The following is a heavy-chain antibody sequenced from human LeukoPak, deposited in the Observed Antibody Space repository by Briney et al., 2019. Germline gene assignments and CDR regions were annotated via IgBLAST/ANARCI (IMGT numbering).Heavy chain of an antibody. V-gene: IGHV1-2*04. Sequence: ASVKVSCKASGGTFSSYAISWVRQAPGQGLEWMGWINPNSGGTNYAQKFQGWVTMTRDTSISTAYMELSRLRSDDTAVYYCARGENDYVWGSYRRRYYFDYWGQGTLVTVSS. J-gene: IGHJ4*02. D-gene: IGHD3-16*02. CDR3: ARGENDYVWGSYRRRYYFDY. CDR2: INPNSGGT. CDR1: GGTFSSYA.